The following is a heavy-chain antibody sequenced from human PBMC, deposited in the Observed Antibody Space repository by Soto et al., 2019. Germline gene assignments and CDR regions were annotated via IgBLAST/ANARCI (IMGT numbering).Heavy chain of an antibody. D-gene: IGHD3-3*01. J-gene: IGHJ4*02. Sequence: ASVKVSCKASGYTFTSYGISWVRQAPGQGLEWMGWISAYNGNTNYAQKLQGRVTMTTDTSTSTAYMELGSLRSDDTAVYYCARDNYVFWSGYLFDYWGQGTLVTVSS. CDR3: ARDNYVFWSGYLFDY. CDR2: ISAYNGNT. CDR1: GYTFTSYG. V-gene: IGHV1-18*01.